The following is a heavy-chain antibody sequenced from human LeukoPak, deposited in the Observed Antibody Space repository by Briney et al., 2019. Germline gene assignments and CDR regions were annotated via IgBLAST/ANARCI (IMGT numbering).Heavy chain of an antibody. D-gene: IGHD3-22*01. Sequence: GGSLRLSCAASGFTFSSYAMHWVRQAPGKGLEWVAVISYDGSNKYYADSVKGRFTISRDNSKNTLYLQMNSLRAEDTAAYYCARDRGISSGNFDYWGQGTLVTVSS. CDR3: ARDRGISSGNFDY. CDR1: GFTFSSYA. V-gene: IGHV3-30*01. J-gene: IGHJ4*02. CDR2: ISYDGSNK.